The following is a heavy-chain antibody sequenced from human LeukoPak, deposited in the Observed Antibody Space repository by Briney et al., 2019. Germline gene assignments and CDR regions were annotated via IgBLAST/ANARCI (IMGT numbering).Heavy chain of an antibody. J-gene: IGHJ3*02. CDR2: ISWNSGSI. Sequence: GGSLRLSCAASGFTFDDYAMHWVRQAPGKGLEWVSGISWNSGSIGYADSVKGRFTISRDNAETSLYLQMNSLRAEDTALYYCAKEYYYDSSGYLNDAFDIWGQGTMVTVSS. V-gene: IGHV3-9*01. CDR3: AKEYYYDSSGYLNDAFDI. CDR1: GFTFDDYA. D-gene: IGHD3-22*01.